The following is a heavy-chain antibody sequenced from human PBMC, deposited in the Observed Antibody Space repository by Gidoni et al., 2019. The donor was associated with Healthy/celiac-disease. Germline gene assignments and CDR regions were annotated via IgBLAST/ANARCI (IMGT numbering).Heavy chain of an antibody. CDR3: ASSTL. V-gene: IGHV3-21*01. J-gene: IGHJ4*02. CDR2: ISSSSSYI. CDR1: GFTCSSYS. Sequence: GFTCSSYSMNWVRQAPGKGLEWVSSISSSSSYIYYADSVTGRFTISRDNAKNSLYLQMISLSAEDTAVYYCASSTLGGQGTLVTVSS.